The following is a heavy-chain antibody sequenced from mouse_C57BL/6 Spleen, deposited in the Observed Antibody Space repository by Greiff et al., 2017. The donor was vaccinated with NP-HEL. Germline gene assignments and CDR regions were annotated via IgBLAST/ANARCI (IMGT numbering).Heavy chain of an antibody. J-gene: IGHJ1*03. CDR1: GFNIKDYY. Sequence: EVQLRQSGAELVKPGASVKLSCTASGFNIKDYYMHWVKQRTEQGLEWIGRIDPEDGETKYAPKFQGKATITADTSSNTAYLQLSSLTSEDTAVYYCARSLYYGSSHWYFDVWGTGTTVTVSS. D-gene: IGHD1-1*01. CDR3: ARSLYYGSSHWYFDV. V-gene: IGHV14-2*01. CDR2: IDPEDGET.